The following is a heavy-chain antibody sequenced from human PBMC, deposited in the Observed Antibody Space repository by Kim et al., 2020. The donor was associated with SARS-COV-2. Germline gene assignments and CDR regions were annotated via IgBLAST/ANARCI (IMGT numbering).Heavy chain of an antibody. D-gene: IGHD3-22*01. V-gene: IGHV3-11*05. J-gene: IGHJ4*02. Sequence: EDPVKGRFTISRDNAKNSLYLRMNSLRVEDTAVYYCARGDYYDSSGTFDYWGRGTLVTVSS. CDR3: ARGDYYDSSGTFDY.